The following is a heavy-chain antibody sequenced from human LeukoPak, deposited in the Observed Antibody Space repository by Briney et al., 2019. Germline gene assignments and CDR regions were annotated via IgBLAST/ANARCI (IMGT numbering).Heavy chain of an antibody. CDR3: ATLSSGSLVPYYFDY. Sequence: ASVKISCKVSGYTFTDYYMHWVQQAPGKGLEWMGLVDPEDGETIYAEEFQGRVTITADTSTDTAYMELSSLRSEDTAVCYCATLSSGSLVPYYFDYWGQGTLVTVSS. V-gene: IGHV1-69-2*01. CDR1: GYTFTDYY. J-gene: IGHJ4*02. D-gene: IGHD1-26*01. CDR2: VDPEDGET.